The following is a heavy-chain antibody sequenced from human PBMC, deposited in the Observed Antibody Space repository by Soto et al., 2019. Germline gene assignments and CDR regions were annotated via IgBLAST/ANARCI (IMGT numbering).Heavy chain of an antibody. Sequence: ASVKVSCKASGYTFTGYYMHWVRQAPGQGLEWMGWINPKSGATNYAQKFQGRVTMTRDTSISTVYLELNSLRSDDTAIYYCARDDHSVYNAGFEPWGQGSPVTVSS. CDR1: GYTFTGYY. CDR2: INPKSGAT. J-gene: IGHJ5*02. D-gene: IGHD4-4*01. V-gene: IGHV1-2*02. CDR3: ARDDHSVYNAGFEP.